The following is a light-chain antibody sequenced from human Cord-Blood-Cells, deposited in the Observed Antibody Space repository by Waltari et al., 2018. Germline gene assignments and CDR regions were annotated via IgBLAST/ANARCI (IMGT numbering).Light chain of an antibody. CDR1: SSDVGSYNL. Sequence: QSALTQPASVSGSPGQSITISCTGTSSDVGSYNLVSWYQQPPGKAPKLMIYEVSKRPSGVSNRFSGSKSDNTAPGLQAEDEADYYCCSYAGSSTYVFGTGTKVTVL. CDR2: EVS. J-gene: IGLJ1*01. CDR3: CSYAGSSTYV. V-gene: IGLV2-23*02.